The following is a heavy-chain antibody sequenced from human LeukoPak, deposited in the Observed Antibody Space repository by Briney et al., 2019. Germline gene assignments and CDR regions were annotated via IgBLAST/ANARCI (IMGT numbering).Heavy chain of an antibody. J-gene: IGHJ4*02. CDR1: GGSISSYY. V-gene: IGHV4-4*07. CDR2: IYTSGST. CDR3: ARSYGINGYSVGFAY. D-gene: IGHD1-20*01. Sequence: SETLSLTCTVSGGSISSYYWSCIRQPAGKGLEWSGRIYTSGSTNDNPSLKSRVNMSVDTSKNKFSLRLSSVTAADTAVYYCARSYGINGYSVGFAYWGQGILVTVSS.